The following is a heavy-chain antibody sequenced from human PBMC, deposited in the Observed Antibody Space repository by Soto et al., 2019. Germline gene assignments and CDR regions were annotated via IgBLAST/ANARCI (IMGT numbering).Heavy chain of an antibody. D-gene: IGHD3-16*01. J-gene: IGHJ6*02. CDR3: ARGQEVWWNAGPLGLHGLDV. CDR1: RYTFISYD. Sequence: QVQLVQSGAEVKKSGASVKVSCKASRYTFISYDINWVRQATGQGLEWMGWMNPNSGNTGYAQKFQGRITMTRNTSMNTAYMELSSLRSEDTAVYYCARGQEVWWNAGPLGLHGLDVWGQGTTVIVSS. V-gene: IGHV1-8*01. CDR2: MNPNSGNT.